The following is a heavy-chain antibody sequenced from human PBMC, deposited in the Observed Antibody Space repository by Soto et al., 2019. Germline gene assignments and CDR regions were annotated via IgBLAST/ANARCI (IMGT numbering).Heavy chain of an antibody. J-gene: IGHJ5*02. CDR3: ARYYDFWSGYLKNNWFDP. CDR2: MNPNSGNT. CDR1: GYTFTSYD. V-gene: IGHV1-8*01. D-gene: IGHD3-3*01. Sequence: ASVKVSCKASGYTFTSYDINWVRQATGKGLEWMGWMNPNSGNTGYAQKFQGRVTMTRNTSISTAYMELSSLRSENTAVYYCARYYDFWSGYLKNNWFDPWGQGTLVTVSS.